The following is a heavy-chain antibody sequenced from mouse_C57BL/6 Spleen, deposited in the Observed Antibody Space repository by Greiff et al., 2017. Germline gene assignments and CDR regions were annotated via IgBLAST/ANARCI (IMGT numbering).Heavy chain of an antibody. CDR1: GFNIKDYY. V-gene: IGHV14-2*01. Sequence: VHVKQSGAELVKPGASVKLSCTASGFNIKDYYMHWVKQRTEQGLEWIGRIDPEDGETKYAPKFQGKATITADTSSNTAYLQLSSLTSEDTAVYYCGRRNGVTTGMDYWGQGTSVTVSS. CDR3: GRRNGVTTGMDY. CDR2: IDPEDGET. J-gene: IGHJ4*01. D-gene: IGHD2-2*01.